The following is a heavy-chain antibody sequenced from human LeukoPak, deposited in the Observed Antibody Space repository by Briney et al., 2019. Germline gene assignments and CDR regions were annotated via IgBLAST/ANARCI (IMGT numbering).Heavy chain of an antibody. CDR1: GGSISSSSYY. Sequence: SETLSLTCTVSGGSISSSSYYWGWIRQPPGKGLEWIGSIYYSGGTYYNPSLKSRVTISVDTSKNQFSLKLSSVAAADTAVYYCARGTVATGDAFDIWGQGTMVTVSS. CDR3: ARGTVATGDAFDI. CDR2: IYYSGGT. V-gene: IGHV4-39*07. D-gene: IGHD5-12*01. J-gene: IGHJ3*02.